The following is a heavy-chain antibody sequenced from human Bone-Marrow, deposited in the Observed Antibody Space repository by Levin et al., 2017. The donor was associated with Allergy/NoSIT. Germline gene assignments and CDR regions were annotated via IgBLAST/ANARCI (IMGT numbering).Heavy chain of an antibody. J-gene: IGHJ2*01. CDR3: ARRIYCSITSCYVPNWYFDL. Sequence: GGSLRLSCTASGFTFSDYEMNWVRQAPGKGLEWVSYISRSGGTTHYGDSVKGRFTISRDNAKNSLYLQMNSLRAEDTAVYFCARRIYCSITSCYVPNWYFDLWGRGTLVTVSS. D-gene: IGHD2-2*01. CDR1: GFTFSDYE. V-gene: IGHV3-48*03. CDR2: ISRSGGTT.